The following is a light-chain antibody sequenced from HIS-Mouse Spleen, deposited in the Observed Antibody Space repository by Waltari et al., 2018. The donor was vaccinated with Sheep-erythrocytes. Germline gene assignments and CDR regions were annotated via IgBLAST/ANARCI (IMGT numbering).Light chain of an antibody. V-gene: IGLV2-11*01. CDR2: DVS. CDR1: SSDVGGYNY. J-gene: IGLJ1*01. CDR3: CSYAGSYNHV. Sequence: QSALTQPRSVSGSPGQSVTIPCTGTSSDVGGYNYVYWYQQHPGKAHKLMFYDVSKRPSGVPDRFSGSKSGNTASLTISGLQAEDEADYYCCSYAGSYNHVFATGTKVTVL.